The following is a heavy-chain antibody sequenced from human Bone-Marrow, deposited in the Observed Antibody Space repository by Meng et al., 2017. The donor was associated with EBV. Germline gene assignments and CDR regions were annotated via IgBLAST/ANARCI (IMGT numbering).Heavy chain of an antibody. CDR3: ASESGRGYTPDY. CDR2: LIPMSDAP. CDR1: GGTFRRDA. D-gene: IGHD3-10*01. V-gene: IGHV1-69*01. J-gene: IGHJ4*02. Sequence: GDGGNSPGSSVQAACKPAGGTFRRDAVSWVRQAPGQGLEWMGGLIPMSDAPHYAQKFQDRVRITADESTSTHYMDLSGLRSEDTAVYYCASESGRGYTPDYWGRGTLVTVSS.